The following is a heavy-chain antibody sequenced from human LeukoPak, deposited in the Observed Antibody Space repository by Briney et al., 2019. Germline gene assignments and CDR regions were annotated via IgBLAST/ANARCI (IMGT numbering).Heavy chain of an antibody. CDR2: ISYDGSNK. V-gene: IGHV3-30-3*01. J-gene: IGHJ6*03. CDR1: GFTFSSYA. D-gene: IGHD6-13*01. Sequence: PGRSLRLSCAASGFTFSSYAMHWVRQAPGKGLEWVAVISYDGSNKYYADSVKGRFTISRDNSKNTLYLQMNSLRAEDTALYHCARTLEQQLDPYYYYYYMDVWGKGTTVTVSS. CDR3: ARTLEQQLDPYYYYYYMDV.